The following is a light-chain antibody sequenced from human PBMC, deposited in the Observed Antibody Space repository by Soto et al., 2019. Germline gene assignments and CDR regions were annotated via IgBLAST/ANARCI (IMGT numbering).Light chain of an antibody. CDR3: QQYYGTLQT. Sequence: DRVMTQSPDSLAVSLGERATINCKSSQSVLYSSNNKNYLAWYQQKPGQPPKLLIYGASTRESGVPDRFIGSGSWTDFTLTISSLQAGDVAVYFCQQYYGTLQTCGQGTKVEI. CDR1: QSVLYSSNNKNY. J-gene: IGKJ1*01. CDR2: GAS. V-gene: IGKV4-1*01.